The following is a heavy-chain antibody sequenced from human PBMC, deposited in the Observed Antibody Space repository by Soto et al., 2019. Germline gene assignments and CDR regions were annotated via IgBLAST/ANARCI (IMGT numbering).Heavy chain of an antibody. CDR3: ARDREQWPKKYYFDY. CDR2: INHSGST. V-gene: IGHV4-34*01. CDR1: GWAFSGYY. Sequence: TSETLSLTCAFYGWAFSGYYLSWVRPPPGKGLEWIGEINHSGSTNYNPSLKSRVTISVDTSKNQFSLKLSSVTAADTAVYYCARDREQWPKKYYFDYWGQGTLVTVSS. J-gene: IGHJ4*02. D-gene: IGHD6-19*01.